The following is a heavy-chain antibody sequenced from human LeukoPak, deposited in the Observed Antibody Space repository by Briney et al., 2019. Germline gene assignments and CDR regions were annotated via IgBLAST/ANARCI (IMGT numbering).Heavy chain of an antibody. J-gene: IGHJ5*02. V-gene: IGHV4-59*12. Sequence: SETLSLTCTVSGGSISSYYWSWIRQPPGKGLEWIGYIYYSGSTNYNPSLKSRVTISVDTSKNQFSLKLSSVTAADTAVYYCARGLYGDYAWFDPWGQGTLVTVSS. CDR3: ARGLYGDYAWFDP. D-gene: IGHD4-17*01. CDR1: GGSISSYY. CDR2: IYYSGST.